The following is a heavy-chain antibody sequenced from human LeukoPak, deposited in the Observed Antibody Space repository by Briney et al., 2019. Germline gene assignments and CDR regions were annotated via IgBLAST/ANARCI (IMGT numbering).Heavy chain of an antibody. J-gene: IGHJ5*02. CDR3: AREEPGIAAAGSGGNWFDP. Sequence: ASVTVSCMASGYTFTSYAMHWVRQAPGQRLEWMGWINAGNGNTKYSQKFQGRVTITRDTSASTAYMELSSLRSEDTAVYYCAREEPGIAAAGSGGNWFDPWGQGTLVTVSS. V-gene: IGHV1-3*01. CDR1: GYTFTSYA. CDR2: INAGNGNT. D-gene: IGHD6-13*01.